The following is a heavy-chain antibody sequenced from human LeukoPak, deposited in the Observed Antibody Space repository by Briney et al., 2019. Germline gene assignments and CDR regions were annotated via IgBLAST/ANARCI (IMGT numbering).Heavy chain of an antibody. J-gene: IGHJ4*02. CDR1: GYTFTGDY. CDR2: INPNSGGT. V-gene: IGHV1-2*06. D-gene: IGHD1-1*01. Sequence: EASVKVSCKASGYTFTGDYMHWVRQAPGQGGERMGRINPNSGGTNYAQKFQGRVTITRDTSISIAYMELSRLRSDDTAVYYCARGSNWVDYWGQGTLVTVSS. CDR3: ARGSNWVDY.